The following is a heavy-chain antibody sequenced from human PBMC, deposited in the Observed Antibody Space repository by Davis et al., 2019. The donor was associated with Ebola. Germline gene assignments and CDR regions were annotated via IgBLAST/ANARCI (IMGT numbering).Heavy chain of an antibody. CDR3: ARGYGGGSTRPFDY. V-gene: IGHV3-74*01. J-gene: IGHJ4*02. CDR1: GFTFSDYW. CDR2: IDSDGSIS. Sequence: HTGGSLRLSCAASGFTFSDYWMHWVRQAPGKGLVWVSRIDSDGSISSYADSVKGRPTISRDNAKNTLYLQMNSLRAEDTAVYYCARGYGGGSTRPFDYWGQGTLVTVSS. D-gene: IGHD5-12*01.